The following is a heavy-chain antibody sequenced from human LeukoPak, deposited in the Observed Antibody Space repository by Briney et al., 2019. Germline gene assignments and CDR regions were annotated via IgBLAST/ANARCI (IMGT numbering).Heavy chain of an antibody. CDR1: GGSISSYY. J-gene: IGHJ4*02. CDR3: ARGVDWLLRSDY. Sequence: PSETLSLTCTVSGGSISSYYWSWIRQPPGKGLEWIGYIYYSGSTNYNPSLKSRVTISVDTSKNQFSLKLSSVTAADTAVYYCARGVDWLLRSDYWGQGTLVTVSS. V-gene: IGHV4-59*01. CDR2: IYYSGST. D-gene: IGHD3-9*01.